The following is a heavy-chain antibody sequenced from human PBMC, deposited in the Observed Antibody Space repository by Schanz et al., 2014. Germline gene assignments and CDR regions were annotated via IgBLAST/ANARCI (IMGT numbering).Heavy chain of an antibody. CDR2: INPNSGET. Sequence: QVQLVQSGPAVKKPGASMKVSCLASGYSFTEYFLHWVRQAPGQGLEWMGWINPNSGETNYEQKFKGRVSLISDTSISTAFMELSGLPSDDTATYFCARARYTGYDCSGYWGQGTLLIVSS. J-gene: IGHJ4*02. CDR1: GYSFTEYF. CDR3: ARARYTGYDCSGY. D-gene: IGHD5-12*01. V-gene: IGHV1-2*02.